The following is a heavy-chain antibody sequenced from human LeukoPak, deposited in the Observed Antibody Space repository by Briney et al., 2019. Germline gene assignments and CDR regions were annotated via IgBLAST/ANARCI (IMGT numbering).Heavy chain of an antibody. J-gene: IGHJ3*02. CDR2: ISYDGSNK. CDR3: AREIFNGFDI. Sequence: PGRSLRLSCAGSRFTFRSYAMHWVRQAPGKGLEWVAVISYDGSNKDYADSVKGRFTISRDNSKNTLFLQMNSLRAEDTAVYYCAREIFNGFDIWGQGTMVTVSS. CDR1: RFTFRSYA. V-gene: IGHV3-30-3*01.